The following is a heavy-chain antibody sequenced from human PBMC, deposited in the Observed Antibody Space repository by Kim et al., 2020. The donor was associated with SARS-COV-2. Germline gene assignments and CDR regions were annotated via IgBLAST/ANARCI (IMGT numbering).Heavy chain of an antibody. D-gene: IGHD6-13*01. CDR2: IYYSGST. CDR3: ARRVVAAAGYGMDV. Sequence: SETLFLTCTVSGGSISSYYWSWIRQPPGKGLEWIGYIYYSGSTNYNPSLKSRVTISVDTSKNQFSLKLSSVTAADTAVYYCARRVVAAAGYGMDVWGQGTTVTVSS. CDR1: GGSISSYY. J-gene: IGHJ6*02. V-gene: IGHV4-59*08.